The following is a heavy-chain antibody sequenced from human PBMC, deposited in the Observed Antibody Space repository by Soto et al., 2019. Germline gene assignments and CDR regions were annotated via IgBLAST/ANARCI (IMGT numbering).Heavy chain of an antibody. CDR3: ARDPQDIVVVPAAMGFDY. Sequence: GGSLRLSCAASGFTFSSYSMNWVRQAPGKGLEWVSSISSSSSYIYYADSVKGRFTISGDNAKNSLYLQMNSLRAEDTAVYYCARDPQDIVVVPAAMGFDYWGQGTLVTVSS. CDR2: ISSSSSYI. J-gene: IGHJ4*02. CDR1: GFTFSSYS. D-gene: IGHD2-2*01. V-gene: IGHV3-21*01.